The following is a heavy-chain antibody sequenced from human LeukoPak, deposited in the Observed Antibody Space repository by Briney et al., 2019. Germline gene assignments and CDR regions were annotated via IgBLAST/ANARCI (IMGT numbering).Heavy chain of an antibody. Sequence: PSETLSLTCTVSGGSISGYYWSWIRQPPGQGLEWIGFIYYRGTSKYNPTLMSRVTMSVDTSKNQVSLKLSSVTAADTAVYYCARHYCSGGNCYYFDHWGQGTLVTVSS. V-gene: IGHV4-59*08. CDR2: IYYRGTS. CDR1: GGSISGYY. CDR3: ARHYCSGGNCYYFDH. D-gene: IGHD2-15*01. J-gene: IGHJ4*02.